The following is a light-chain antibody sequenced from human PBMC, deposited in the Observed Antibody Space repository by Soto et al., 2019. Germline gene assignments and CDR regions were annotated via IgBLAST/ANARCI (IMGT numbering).Light chain of an antibody. CDR1: QSIGTW. Sequence: IQITQTPESGAASVGDRVTMTCRASQSIGTWLAWFQQKAGRAPKLLIFAASSLQSGVPSRFSGSGSGTYCTRTITSPHSQDFATYYRQQPYRTPITFGQGTRLEI. CDR2: AAS. V-gene: IGKV1-12*01. J-gene: IGKJ5*01. CDR3: QQPYRTPIT.